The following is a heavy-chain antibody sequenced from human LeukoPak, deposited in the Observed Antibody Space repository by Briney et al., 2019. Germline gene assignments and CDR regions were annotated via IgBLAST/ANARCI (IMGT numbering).Heavy chain of an antibody. J-gene: IGHJ2*01. D-gene: IGHD4-17*01. CDR3: ARGDYGDYSFYWYFDL. CDR1: GGSISSYY. CDR2: VYYSGST. V-gene: IGHV4-59*01. Sequence: SETLSLTCTVSGGSISSYYWSWIRQPPGQGLEWIGCVYYSGSTNYNPSLKSRVTISVDTSKNPFSLKLSSVTAADTAVYYCARGDYGDYSFYWYFDLWGRGTLVTVSS.